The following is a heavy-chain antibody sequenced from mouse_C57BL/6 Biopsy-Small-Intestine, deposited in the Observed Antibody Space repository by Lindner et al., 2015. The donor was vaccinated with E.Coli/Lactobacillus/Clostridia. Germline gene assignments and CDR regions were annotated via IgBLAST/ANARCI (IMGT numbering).Heavy chain of an antibody. CDR3: ARGVSHGSSWTALDQ. D-gene: IGHD6-1*01. CDR1: GYTFTDFY. Sequence: SVKVSCKASGYTFTDFYMHWVRQAPGQRLEWMGWSNAATGDTRYSQEFQGRVTFTRDTSASTEYMELRSLRSEDRAVYYCARGVSHGSSWTALDQWGQGTLVTVSS. J-gene: IGHJ4*01. V-gene: IGHV1-84*02. CDR2: SNAATGDT.